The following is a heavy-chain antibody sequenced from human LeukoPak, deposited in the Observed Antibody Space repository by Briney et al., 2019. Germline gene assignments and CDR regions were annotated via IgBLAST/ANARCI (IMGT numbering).Heavy chain of an antibody. Sequence: GGSLRLSCAASGFTFSSYAMSWVRQAPGKGLEWVSAISGSGGSTYYADSVKGRFTISRDNSKNTLYLQMNSLRAEDTAVYYCAKEFASYDFWSGYGDAFDIWGQGTMVTVSS. CDR3: AKEFASYDFWSGYGDAFDI. J-gene: IGHJ3*02. CDR2: ISGSGGST. D-gene: IGHD3-3*01. V-gene: IGHV3-23*01. CDR1: GFTFSSYA.